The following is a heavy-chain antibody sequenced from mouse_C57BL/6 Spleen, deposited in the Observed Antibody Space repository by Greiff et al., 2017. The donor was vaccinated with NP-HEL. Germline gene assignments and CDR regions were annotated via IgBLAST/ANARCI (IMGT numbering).Heavy chain of an antibody. Sequence: VQLKQSGPELVKPGASVKISCKASGYSFTGYYMNWVKQSPEKSLEWIGEIKPSTGGTTYNQKFKAKATLTVDKSSSTAYMQLKSLTSEDSAVYYCAKGDSNFDYWGQGTTLTVSS. J-gene: IGHJ2*01. CDR1: GYSFTGYY. CDR3: AKGDSNFDY. CDR2: IKPSTGGT. D-gene: IGHD2-5*01. V-gene: IGHV1-42*01.